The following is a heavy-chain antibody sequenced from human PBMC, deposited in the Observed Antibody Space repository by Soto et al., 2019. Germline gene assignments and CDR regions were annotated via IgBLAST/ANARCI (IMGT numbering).Heavy chain of an antibody. D-gene: IGHD1-1*01. CDR3: ARGRYGDY. Sequence: QVHLVQSGAEVKKPGASVKVSCKGSGYAFTTYGITWVRQAPGQGLEWRGWISDHNGNTNYAQKLQGRVTVTRDTSTSTAYMELRSLRSDDTAVYYCARGRYGDYWGQGALVTVSS. J-gene: IGHJ4*02. V-gene: IGHV1-18*01. CDR2: ISDHNGNT. CDR1: GYAFTTYG.